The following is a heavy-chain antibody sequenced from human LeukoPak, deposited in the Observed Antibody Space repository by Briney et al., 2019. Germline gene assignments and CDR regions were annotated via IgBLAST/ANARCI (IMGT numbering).Heavy chain of an antibody. J-gene: IGHJ4*02. D-gene: IGHD3-10*01. Sequence: SETLSLTCAVYGGSFSGYYWSWIRQPPGKGLEWIGEINHSGSTNYNPPLKSRVTISVDTSKNQFSLKLSSVTAADTAVYYCARGSPTYGKVGFDYWGQGTLVTVSS. CDR3: ARGSPTYGKVGFDY. CDR1: GGSFSGYY. V-gene: IGHV4-34*01. CDR2: INHSGST.